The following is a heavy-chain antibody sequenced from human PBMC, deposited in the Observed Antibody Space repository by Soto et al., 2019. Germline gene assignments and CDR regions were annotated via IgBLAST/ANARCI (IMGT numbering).Heavy chain of an antibody. CDR1: GGSVSSGSYY. Sequence: PSETLSLTCTVSGGSVSSGSYYWSWIRQPPGKGLEWIGYIYYSGSTNYNPSLKSRVTISVDTSKNQFSLKLSSVTAADTAVYYCAREVLDWDIVVVPAAIHLRWFDPWGQGTLVTVSS. CDR2: IYYSGST. V-gene: IGHV4-61*01. D-gene: IGHD2-2*01. J-gene: IGHJ5*02. CDR3: AREVLDWDIVVVPAAIHLRWFDP.